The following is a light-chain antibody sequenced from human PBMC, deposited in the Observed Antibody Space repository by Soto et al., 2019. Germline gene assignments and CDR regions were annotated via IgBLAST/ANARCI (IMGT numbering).Light chain of an antibody. CDR2: EVR. J-gene: IGLJ2*01. V-gene: IGLV2-14*01. CDR3: SSYTSSSTVV. Sequence: QSALTQPASVSGSPGQSITISCTGTSSDVGGYNYVSWYQQHPGKAPKLMIYEVRNRPSGVSNRFSGSKSVNTASLTISGLQAEDEADYYCSSYTSSSTVVFGGGTKLTVL. CDR1: SSDVGGYNY.